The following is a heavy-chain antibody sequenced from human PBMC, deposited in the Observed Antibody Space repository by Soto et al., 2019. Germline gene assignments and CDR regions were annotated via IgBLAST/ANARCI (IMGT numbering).Heavy chain of an antibody. V-gene: IGHV1-8*01. Sequence: GASVKVSCKASGYTFTSYDINWVRQATGQGLEWMGWMNPNSGNTGYAQKFQGRVTMTRNTSISTAYMELSSLRSEDTAVYYCARGGDLEWLFPSYYYYYGMDVWGQGTTVTVSS. J-gene: IGHJ6*02. CDR2: MNPNSGNT. CDR3: ARGGDLEWLFPSYYYYYGMDV. D-gene: IGHD3-3*01. CDR1: GYTFTSYD.